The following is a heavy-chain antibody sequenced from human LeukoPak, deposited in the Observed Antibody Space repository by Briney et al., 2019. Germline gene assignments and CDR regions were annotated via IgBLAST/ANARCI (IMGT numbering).Heavy chain of an antibody. CDR3: ARRYYYDSSGYPARTNWFDP. CDR1: GFTFSSYS. CDR2: ISSSSSYI. Sequence: GGSLRLSCAASGFTFSSYSMNWVRQAPGKGLEWVSSISSSSSYIYYADSVKGRFTISRDNAKNSLYLQMNSLRAEDTAVYYCARRYYYDSSGYPARTNWFDPWGQGTLVTVSS. D-gene: IGHD3-22*01. J-gene: IGHJ5*02. V-gene: IGHV3-21*01.